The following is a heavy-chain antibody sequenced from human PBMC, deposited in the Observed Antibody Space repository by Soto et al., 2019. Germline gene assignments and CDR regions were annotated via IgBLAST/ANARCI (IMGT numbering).Heavy chain of an antibody. CDR3: ARGHCSSTSCGMDV. CDR2: TYYRSKWYN. D-gene: IGHD2-2*01. Sequence: TLSLTCAISGDSVSSNSASWNWIRQSPSRGLEWLGRTYYRSKWYNDYAVSVKSRITINPDTSKNQFSLQLNSVTPEATAVYYCARGHCSSTSCGMDVWGQGTTVTVSS. V-gene: IGHV6-1*01. CDR1: GDSVSSNSAS. J-gene: IGHJ6*02.